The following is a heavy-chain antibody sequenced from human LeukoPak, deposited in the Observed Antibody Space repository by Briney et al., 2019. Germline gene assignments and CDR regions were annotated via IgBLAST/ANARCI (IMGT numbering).Heavy chain of an antibody. CDR2: IYSGDTT. J-gene: IGHJ4*02. CDR3: ARELSTGGHY. V-gene: IGHV3-66*01. D-gene: IGHD2-8*02. CDR1: GFTVSSNY. Sequence: QPGGSLRLSCAASGFTVSSNYMPWVRQSPGKGLEWVSVIYSGDTTYYADSVKGRFTISRDNSKNTLYLQMNSLRAEDTAVYYCARELSTGGHYWGQGTLVTVSS.